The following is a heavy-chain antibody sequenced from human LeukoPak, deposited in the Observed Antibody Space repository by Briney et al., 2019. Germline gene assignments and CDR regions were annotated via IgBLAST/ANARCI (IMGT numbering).Heavy chain of an antibody. J-gene: IGHJ3*02. CDR1: GGTLSSYA. CDR3: ARPTPSYGSNDAFDI. CDR2: IIPILGIA. Sequence: SVTVSFKASGGTLSSYAISWVRQAPGQGLECMGRIIPILGIANYAQKFQGRVTITADKSTSTAYMELSSLRSEDTAVYYCARPTPSYGSNDAFDIWGQGTMVTVSS. D-gene: IGHD5-18*01. V-gene: IGHV1-69*04.